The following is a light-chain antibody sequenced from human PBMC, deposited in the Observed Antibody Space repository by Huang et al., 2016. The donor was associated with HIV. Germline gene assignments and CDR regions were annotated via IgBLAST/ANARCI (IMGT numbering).Light chain of an antibody. CDR1: QSVLYNSNNKNY. CDR3: QQYYSTPYT. Sequence: DIVMTQSPDSLAVSLGERATINCKSSQSVLYNSNNKNYFTWYQHKPGQPPKLLIYWASTREAGVPDRFSGSGSGTDFTLTISSLQAEDVAVYYCQQYYSTPYTFGQGTKLEIK. CDR2: WAS. J-gene: IGKJ2*01. V-gene: IGKV4-1*01.